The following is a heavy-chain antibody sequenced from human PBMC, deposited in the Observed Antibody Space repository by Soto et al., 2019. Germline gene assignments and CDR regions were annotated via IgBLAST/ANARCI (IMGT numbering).Heavy chain of an antibody. CDR2: INAGNGNT. Sequence: QVQLVQSGAEEKEPGASVKVSCKASGYTFTSYAIHWVRQAPGQRLEWMGWINAGNGNTKYSQKFQGRVTITRDTSASTAYMELSSLKAEDTAVYYCARGDWWLFDYWGQGTLVTVSS. D-gene: IGHD2-8*02. J-gene: IGHJ4*02. V-gene: IGHV1-3*05. CDR1: GYTFTSYA. CDR3: ARGDWWLFDY.